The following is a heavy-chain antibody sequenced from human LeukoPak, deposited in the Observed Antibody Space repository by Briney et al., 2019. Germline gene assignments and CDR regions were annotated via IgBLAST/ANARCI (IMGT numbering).Heavy chain of an antibody. CDR3: ARQYYETLTGQNWFDA. Sequence: ASVKVSCKGSGYTFTSNWIGWVRQMPGKGLEWMGIILPSNSDTRYSPSFKGQVTMSVDKSISTAYLQWTSLKASDTAMYYCARQYYETLTGQNWFDAWGQGTLVTVSS. V-gene: IGHV5-51*01. CDR1: GYTFTSNW. CDR2: ILPSNSDT. J-gene: IGHJ5*02. D-gene: IGHD3-9*01.